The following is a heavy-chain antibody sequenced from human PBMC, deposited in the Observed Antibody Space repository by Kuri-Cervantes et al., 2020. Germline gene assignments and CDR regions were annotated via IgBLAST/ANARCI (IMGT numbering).Heavy chain of an antibody. Sequence: GSLRLSCTVSGGSISSYYWSWIRQPPGKGLEWIGYIYYSGSTNYNPSLKSRVTISVDTSKNQFSLKLSSVTAADTAVYYCARVIYGSGYIGYYYGMDVWGQGTTVTVSS. CDR3: ARVIYGSGYIGYYYGMDV. J-gene: IGHJ6*02. D-gene: IGHD3-10*01. CDR1: GGSISSYY. V-gene: IGHV4-59*01. CDR2: IYYSGST.